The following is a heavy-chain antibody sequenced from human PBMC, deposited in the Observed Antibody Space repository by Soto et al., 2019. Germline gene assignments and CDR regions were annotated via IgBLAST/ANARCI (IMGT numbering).Heavy chain of an antibody. J-gene: IGHJ4*02. Sequence: GGSLRLSCAASGFTFSSYGMHWVRQAPGKGLEWVAVIWYDGSNKYYADSVKGRFTISRDNSKNTLYLQMNSLRAEDTAVYYCARDRELRYFDYWGQGTLVTVSS. D-gene: IGHD1-26*01. V-gene: IGHV3-33*01. CDR2: IWYDGSNK. CDR1: GFTFSSYG. CDR3: ARDRELRYFDY.